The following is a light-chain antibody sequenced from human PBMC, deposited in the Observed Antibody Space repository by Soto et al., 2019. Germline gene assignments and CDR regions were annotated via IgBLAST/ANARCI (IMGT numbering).Light chain of an antibody. CDR3: QQSYSTPQLT. Sequence: DIQMTQSPSSLSASVGDRVTTTCRASQSISSYLNWYQQKPGKAPKLLIYAASSLQSGVPSRFSGSGSGTDVTLTISSLQPEDFATYYCQQSYSTPQLTFGGGTKVEIK. CDR1: QSISSY. CDR2: AAS. J-gene: IGKJ4*01. V-gene: IGKV1-39*01.